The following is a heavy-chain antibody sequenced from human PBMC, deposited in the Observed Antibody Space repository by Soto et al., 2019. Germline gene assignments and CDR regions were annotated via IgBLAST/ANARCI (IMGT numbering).Heavy chain of an antibody. Sequence: PSETLSLTCAVSGGSISSRNWWSWVRQPPGKGLEWIGEIYHSGSTNYNPSLKSQLTISVDKSKNQFSLKLSSVTAADTAVYYCARGVTMVRGVIHTPYFDYWGQGTLVT. CDR3: ARGVTMVRGVIHTPYFDY. CDR1: GGSISSRNW. CDR2: IYHSGST. D-gene: IGHD3-10*01. V-gene: IGHV4-4*02. J-gene: IGHJ4*02.